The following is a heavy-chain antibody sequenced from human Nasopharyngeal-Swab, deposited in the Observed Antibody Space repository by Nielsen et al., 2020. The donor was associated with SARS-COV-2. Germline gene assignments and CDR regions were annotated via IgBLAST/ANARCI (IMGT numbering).Heavy chain of an antibody. V-gene: IGHV1-8*01. CDR3: ARMMAGYDGYLQN. J-gene: IGHJ1*01. CDR2: MTPKTGYT. Sequence: ASVKVSCKASGFTFTTYDINWVRQASGQGPEWMGWMTPKTGYTGYAQKFQGRVTMTWNTSITTAYMRLSGLRSDDTAVYYCARMMAGYDGYLQNWGQGTLVTVSS. D-gene: IGHD2-2*03. CDR1: GFTFTTYD.